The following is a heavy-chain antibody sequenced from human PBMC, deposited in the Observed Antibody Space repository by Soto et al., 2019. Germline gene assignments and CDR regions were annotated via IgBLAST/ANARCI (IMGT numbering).Heavy chain of an antibody. Sequence: SETLSLTCTVSGGSVTNSSYYWVWIRQSPGKGLEWIGSVYYRGRSYSKSSVKSRVTISVDTSKNRFSLSLNSVTASDTAVYFCVSQRTTVPTQAYFDYWGPGALVTVSS. CDR2: VYYRGRS. CDR1: GGSVTNSSYY. J-gene: IGHJ4*02. CDR3: VSQRTTVPTQAYFDY. V-gene: IGHV4-39*01. D-gene: IGHD4-17*01.